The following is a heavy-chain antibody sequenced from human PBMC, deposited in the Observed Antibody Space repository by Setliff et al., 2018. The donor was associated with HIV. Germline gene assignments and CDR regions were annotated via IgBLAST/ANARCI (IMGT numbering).Heavy chain of an antibody. CDR1: GGSFSGHY. CDR2: INHSGST. J-gene: IGHJ6*03. CDR3: ARGYVYDFWSGYYALHYYYMDV. Sequence: SETLSLTCAVYGGSFSGHYWSWIRQSPGKGLEWIGEINHSGSTNYNPSLKSRVTISIDTSKNQFFLKLSTMTAADTAVYYCARGYVYDFWSGYYALHYYYMDVWGKGTTVTVSS. V-gene: IGHV4-34*01. D-gene: IGHD3-3*01.